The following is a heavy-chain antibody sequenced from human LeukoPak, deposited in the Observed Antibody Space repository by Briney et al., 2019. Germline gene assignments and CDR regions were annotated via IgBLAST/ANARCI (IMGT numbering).Heavy chain of an antibody. J-gene: IGHJ6*02. V-gene: IGHV3-21*01. Sequence: SGGSLRLSCAASGFTFSSYGMHWVRQAPGKGLKWVSSISSSSSYIYYADSVKGRFTISRDNAKNSLYLQMNSLRAEDTAVYYCATIAAAGPDPLYYYYGMDVWGHGTAVTVSS. CDR2: ISSSSSYI. CDR3: ATIAAAGPDPLYYYYGMDV. D-gene: IGHD6-13*01. CDR1: GFTFSSYG.